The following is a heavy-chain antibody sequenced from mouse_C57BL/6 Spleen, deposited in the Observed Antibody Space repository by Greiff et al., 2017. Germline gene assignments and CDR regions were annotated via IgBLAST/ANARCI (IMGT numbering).Heavy chain of an antibody. V-gene: IGHV5-15*01. CDR1: GFTFSDYG. CDR2: ISNLAYSI. D-gene: IGHD2-3*01. CDR3: GRQPIYDLGAMDY. J-gene: IGHJ4*01. Sequence: EVQLVESGGGLVQPGGSLKLSCAASGFTFSDYGMAWVRQAPRKGPEWVAFISNLAYSIYYADTVTGRFIISRENAKNTLYLVKSSLRSEDTAMYYCGRQPIYDLGAMDYWGQGTSVTVSS.